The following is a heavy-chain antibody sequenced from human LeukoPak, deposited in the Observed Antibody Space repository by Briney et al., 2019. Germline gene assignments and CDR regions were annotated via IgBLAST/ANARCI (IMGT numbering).Heavy chain of an antibody. Sequence: ASVKVSCKASGYTFTSYGISWLRQAPAQGLEWMGWISAYNGNTNYAQKLQGRVTMTTDTSTSTAYMELRSLRSDDTAVYYCARVSLTYYDSSGYNGGDWFDPWGQGTLVTVSS. J-gene: IGHJ5*02. V-gene: IGHV1-18*01. CDR1: GYTFTSYG. D-gene: IGHD3-22*01. CDR3: ARVSLTYYDSSGYNGGDWFDP. CDR2: ISAYNGNT.